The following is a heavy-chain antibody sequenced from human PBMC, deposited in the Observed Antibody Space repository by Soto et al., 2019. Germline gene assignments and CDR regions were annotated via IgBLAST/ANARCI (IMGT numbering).Heavy chain of an antibody. J-gene: IGHJ4*02. D-gene: IGHD1-26*01. CDR1: GFIFTGHW. CDR3: ARVLRGRGSSTFDL. CDR2: INGDGSIT. Sequence: LRLSCAASGFIFTGHWMHWVRQVPGKGLLWVSRINGDGSITTYADSVGGRFTISRDDAKNTLDLQVNNLSPEDTGLYYCARVLRGRGSSTFDLWGQGTLVTVSS. V-gene: IGHV3-74*03.